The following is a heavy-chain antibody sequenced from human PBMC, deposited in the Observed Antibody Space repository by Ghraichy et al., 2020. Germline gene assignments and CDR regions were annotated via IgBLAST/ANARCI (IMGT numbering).Heavy chain of an antibody. D-gene: IGHD6-19*01. CDR1: GFIFNSYA. V-gene: IGHV3-30-3*01. CDR3: ARDRSSGWLYYSRYFDL. J-gene: IGHJ2*01. Sequence: GGSLRLSCAASGFIFNSYAMHWVRQAPGKGLEWVAVISYDGSNEYYADSVKGRFTISRDNSKNTLYLQMISLRAEDTAVYYCARDRSSGWLYYSRYFDLWGRGTLVTVSS. CDR2: ISYDGSNE.